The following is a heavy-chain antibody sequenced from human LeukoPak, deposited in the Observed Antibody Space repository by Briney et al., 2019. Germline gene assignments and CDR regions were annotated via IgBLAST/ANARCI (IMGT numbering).Heavy chain of an antibody. D-gene: IGHD3-10*01. V-gene: IGHV1-3*01. CDR2: INPGNGDT. CDR3: ARSAGSGSSNWFDP. Sequence: ASVTVSCTASGYTFTGYALHWVRQAPGHRLKWMGWINPGNGDTKYSQKFQGRVTITRDTSATTAYMELSSLRSEDTTMYYCARSAGSGSSNWFDPWGQGTLVTVSS. CDR1: GYTFTGYA. J-gene: IGHJ5*02.